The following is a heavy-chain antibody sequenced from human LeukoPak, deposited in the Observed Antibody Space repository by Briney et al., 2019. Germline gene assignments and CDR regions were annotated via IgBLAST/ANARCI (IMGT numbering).Heavy chain of an antibody. V-gene: IGHV3-33*06. CDR2: IWSDGSSE. CDR3: PKGLYCSSTSCYFETYYYYYMDV. J-gene: IGHJ6*03. Sequence: GGSLRLSCAASGFTFSSYGMHWVRQAPGKGLEWVAVIWSDGSSEKYADSVKGRFTISRDNSKNTLYLQMNSLRAEDSALYYCPKGLYCSSTSCYFETYYYYYMDVWGKGTTVTVSS. CDR1: GFTFSSYG. D-gene: IGHD2-2*01.